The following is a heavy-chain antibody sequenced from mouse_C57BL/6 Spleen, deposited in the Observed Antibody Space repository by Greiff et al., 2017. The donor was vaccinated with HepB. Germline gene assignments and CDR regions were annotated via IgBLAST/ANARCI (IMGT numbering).Heavy chain of an antibody. J-gene: IGHJ3*01. CDR3: ARRWDEYDGFAY. CDR2: IYPGSGST. CDR1: GYTFTSYW. D-gene: IGHD2-4*01. Sequence: QVQLRQPGAVLVKPGASVKMSCKASGYTFTSYWITWVKQRPGQGLEWIGDIYPGSGSTNYNEKFKRKATLTVATSSSTAYMQLSSLTSEDSAVYYCARRWDEYDGFAYWGQGTLVTVSA. V-gene: IGHV1-55*01.